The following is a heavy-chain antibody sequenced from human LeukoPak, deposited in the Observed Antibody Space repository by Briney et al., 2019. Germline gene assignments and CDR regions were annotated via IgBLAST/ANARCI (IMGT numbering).Heavy chain of an antibody. CDR2: IKQDASEK. V-gene: IGHV3-7*01. CDR3: AELGITMIGGV. CDR1: GFTFDSSW. D-gene: IGHD3-10*02. J-gene: IGHJ6*04. Sequence: AGGSLRLSCAASGFTFDSSWMTWVRQAPGKGVEWVANIKQDASEKYYVDSVKGRFTISRDNAKNSLYLQMNSLRAEDTAVYYCAELGITMIGGVWGKGTTVTISS.